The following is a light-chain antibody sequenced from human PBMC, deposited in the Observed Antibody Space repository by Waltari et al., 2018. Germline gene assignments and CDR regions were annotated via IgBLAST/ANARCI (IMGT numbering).Light chain of an antibody. CDR3: QQYYSRRT. CDR2: WAS. CDR1: QSLLYNSNDKNY. V-gene: IGKV4-1*01. Sequence: IVMTQAPDSLAVSLGGRATINCKSSQSLLYNSNDKNYIAWYQQKPGQPPKLRCYWASTRHTGVRDRFSGSGSATDFTLTISSLQAEDVAVYYCQQYYSRRTFGQGTRVEIK. J-gene: IGKJ1*01.